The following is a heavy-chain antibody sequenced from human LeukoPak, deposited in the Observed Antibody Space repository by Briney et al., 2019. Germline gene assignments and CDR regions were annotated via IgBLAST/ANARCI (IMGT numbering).Heavy chain of an antibody. V-gene: IGHV1-2*02. CDR3: ARAEMATISYQIADY. CDR2: INPNSGGT. CDR1: GYTFTGYY. J-gene: IGHJ4*02. Sequence: ASVKVSCKASGYTFTGYYMHRVRQAPGQGLEWMGWINPNSGGTNYAQKFQGRVTMTRDTSISTAYMELSRLRSDDTAVYYCARAEMATISYQIADYWGQGTLVTVSS. D-gene: IGHD5-24*01.